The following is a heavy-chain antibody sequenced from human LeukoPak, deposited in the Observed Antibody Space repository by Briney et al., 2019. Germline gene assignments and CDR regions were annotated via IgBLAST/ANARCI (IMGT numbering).Heavy chain of an antibody. Sequence: ASVKVSCRASGGTFSSYAISWVRQAPGQGLEWMGRIIPILGMANYEQKFQGRVTITADKSTSTAYMELSSLRSEDTAVYYCARDCSSTSCPSHYWGQGTLVTVSS. CDR2: IIPILGMA. V-gene: IGHV1-69*04. J-gene: IGHJ4*02. CDR1: GGTFSSYA. CDR3: ARDCSSTSCPSHY. D-gene: IGHD2-2*01.